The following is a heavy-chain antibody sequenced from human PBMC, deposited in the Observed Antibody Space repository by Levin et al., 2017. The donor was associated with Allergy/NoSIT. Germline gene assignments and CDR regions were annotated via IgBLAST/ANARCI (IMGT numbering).Heavy chain of an antibody. Sequence: SQTLSLTCAVYGGSFSGYYWSWIRQPPGKGLEWIGEINHSGSTNYNPSLKSRVTISVDTSKNQFSLKLSSVTAADTAVYYCASSSSGSGSHRRGYYYYGMDVWGQGTTVTVSS. V-gene: IGHV4-34*01. CDR3: ASSSSGSGSHRRGYYYYGMDV. CDR2: INHSGST. J-gene: IGHJ6*02. CDR1: GGSFSGYY. D-gene: IGHD3-10*01.